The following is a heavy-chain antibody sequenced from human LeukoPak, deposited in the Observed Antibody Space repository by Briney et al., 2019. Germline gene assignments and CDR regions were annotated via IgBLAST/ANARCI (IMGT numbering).Heavy chain of an antibody. J-gene: IGHJ4*02. D-gene: IGHD3-22*01. CDR1: GFTFSSYE. CDR3: ARKGGYSSGYYY. V-gene: IGHV3-7*01. Sequence: PGGSLRLSCAASGFTFSSYEMNWVRQAPGKGLEWVANIKQDGSEKDYVDSVKGRFTISRDNAKNSLYLQMDSLRVEDTAVYFCARKGGYSSGYYYWGQGTLVTVSS. CDR2: IKQDGSEK.